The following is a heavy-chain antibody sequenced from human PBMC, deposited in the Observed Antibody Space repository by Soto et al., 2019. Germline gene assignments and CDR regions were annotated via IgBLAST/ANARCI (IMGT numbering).Heavy chain of an antibody. CDR2: INPSGGDT. V-gene: IGHV1-46*01. CDR3: ARGRYCSSTSCRNYYYYYGMDV. CDR1: GFAFITYY. Sequence: ASVKVSCKASGFAFITYYMHLVRQAPGQGLEWVGTINPSGGDTSYAQKFQGRVTMTRDTSTNTLYMEISSLRSEDTAIYYCARGRYCSSTSCRNYYYYYGMDVWDQGTTVTVSS. J-gene: IGHJ6*02. D-gene: IGHD2-2*01.